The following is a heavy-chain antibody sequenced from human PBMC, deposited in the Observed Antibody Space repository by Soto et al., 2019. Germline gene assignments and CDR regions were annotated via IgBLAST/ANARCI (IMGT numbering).Heavy chain of an antibody. Sequence: QVQLVQSGAEVKKTGSSVKVSCKASGGTFSSYAISWVRQAPGQGLEWMGGIIPIFGTANYAQKLQGRVTITADESTSTDYMELSSLRSEDTAVYYCARGSLEGRAEDALYNWFDHWGQGTLVTVSS. J-gene: IGHJ5*02. D-gene: IGHD2-2*01. CDR2: IIPIFGTA. V-gene: IGHV1-69*01. CDR1: GGTFSSYA. CDR3: ARGSLEGRAEDALYNWFDH.